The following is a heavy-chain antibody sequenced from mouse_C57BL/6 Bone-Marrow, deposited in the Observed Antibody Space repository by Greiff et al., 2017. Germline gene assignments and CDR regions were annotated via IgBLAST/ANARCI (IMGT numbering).Heavy chain of an antibody. V-gene: IGHV1-18*01. CDR2: INPNNGGT. Sequence: EVKLVESGPELVKPGASVKIPCKASGYTFTDYNMDWVKQSHGKSLEWIGDINPNNGGTIYNQKFKGKATLTVDKSSSTAYMELRSLTSEDTAVYYCARRDYGRAAWFAYWGQGTLVTVSA. D-gene: IGHD1-1*01. CDR3: ARRDYGRAAWFAY. J-gene: IGHJ3*01. CDR1: GYTFTDYN.